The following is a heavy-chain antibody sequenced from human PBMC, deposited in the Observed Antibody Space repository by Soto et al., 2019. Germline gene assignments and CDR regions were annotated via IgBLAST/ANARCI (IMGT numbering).Heavy chain of an antibody. CDR1: GDSVSNNSVA. V-gene: IGHV6-1*01. Sequence: SQTLSLTCAISGDSVSNNSVAWNWVRQSPSRGLEWLGRTYYRSKWHYDYAPSVRSRITINPDTSKNHFSLQLNSVSPEDAAVYYCARTLRGRGVKYFDDWGQGTLVTVSS. CDR3: ARTLRGRGVKYFDD. J-gene: IGHJ4*02. CDR2: TYYRSKWHY. D-gene: IGHD3-10*01.